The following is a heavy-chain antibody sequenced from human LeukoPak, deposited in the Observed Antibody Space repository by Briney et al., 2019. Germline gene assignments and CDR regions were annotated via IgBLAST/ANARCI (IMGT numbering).Heavy chain of an antibody. Sequence: AGRSLRLSCAASGFTFSSYAMSWVRQAPGKGLEWVSAISGSGGSTYYADSMKGRFTISRDNSKNTLYLQMNSLRAEDTAVYYCAKSLRPYSYSSGRYFDSWGQGTLVTVSS. CDR2: ISGSGGST. D-gene: IGHD1-26*01. V-gene: IGHV3-23*01. CDR1: GFTFSSYA. CDR3: AKSLRPYSYSSGRYFDS. J-gene: IGHJ4*02.